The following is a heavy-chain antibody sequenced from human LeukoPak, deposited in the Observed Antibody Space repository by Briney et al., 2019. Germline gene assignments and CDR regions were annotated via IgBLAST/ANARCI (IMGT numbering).Heavy chain of an antibody. Sequence: SETLSLTCAVYGGSFSGYYWSWIRQPPGKGLEWIGEINHSGSTNYNPSLKSRVTISVDTSKNQFSLKLSSVTAADTAVYYCARGGGALAYCGGDCSNPLYYFDYWGQGTLVTVSS. D-gene: IGHD2-21*02. V-gene: IGHV4-34*01. CDR1: GGSFSGYY. CDR3: ARGGGALAYCGGDCSNPLYYFDY. J-gene: IGHJ4*02. CDR2: INHSGST.